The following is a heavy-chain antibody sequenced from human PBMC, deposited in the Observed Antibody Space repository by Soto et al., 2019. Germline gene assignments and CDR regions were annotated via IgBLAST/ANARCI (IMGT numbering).Heavy chain of an antibody. CDR1: GYTFTSYA. CDR3: TRTSAWTPPSAD. D-gene: IGHD1-1*01. J-gene: IGHJ4*02. V-gene: IGHV1-3*01. CDR2: INAGNGNT. Sequence: ASVKVSCKASGYTFTSYAMHWVRQAPGQRLEWMGWINAGNGNTKYSQKFQGRVTITRDTSASTAYMELTSVTAADSAMYFCTRTSAWTPPSADWGPGTLVTVSS.